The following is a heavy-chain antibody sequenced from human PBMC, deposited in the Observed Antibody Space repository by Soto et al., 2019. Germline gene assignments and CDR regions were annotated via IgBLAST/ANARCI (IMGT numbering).Heavy chain of an antibody. V-gene: IGHV3-30*18. CDR3: AKDNDQIRWGLDY. D-gene: IGHD1-1*01. CDR1: GFTFSSYG. Sequence: GGSLRLSCAASGFTFSSYGVHWVRQAPGKGLEWVAVISCDGSNKYYADSVKGRFTISRDNSKNTLYLQMNSQRTEDTAVYYCAKDNDQIRWGLDYWGQGTLVTVSS. CDR2: ISCDGSNK. J-gene: IGHJ4*02.